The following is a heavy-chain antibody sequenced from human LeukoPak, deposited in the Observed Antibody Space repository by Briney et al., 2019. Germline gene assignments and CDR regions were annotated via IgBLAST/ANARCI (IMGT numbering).Heavy chain of an antibody. V-gene: IGHV7-4-1*02. CDR2: INTNTGNP. CDR3: ARDDGLLWFGELLFPPYYYYGMDV. Sequence: ASVKVSCKASGYTLTSYAMNWVRQAPGQGLEWMGWINTNTGNPTYAQGFTGRFVFSLDTSVSTAYLQISSLKAEDTAVYYCARDDGLLWFGELLFPPYYYYGMDVWGQGTTVTVSS. CDR1: GYTLTSYA. D-gene: IGHD3-10*01. J-gene: IGHJ6*02.